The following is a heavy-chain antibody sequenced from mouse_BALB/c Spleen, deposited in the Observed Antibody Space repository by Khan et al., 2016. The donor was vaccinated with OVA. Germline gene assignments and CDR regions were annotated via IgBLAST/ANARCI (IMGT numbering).Heavy chain of an antibody. V-gene: IGHV3-2*02. CDR3: ARSIMAN. CDR2: ISYSGST. CDR1: GYSITSDYA. Sequence: EVKLLESGPGLVKPSQSLSLTCTVTGYSITSDYAWNWIRQFPGNNLEWMGYISYSGSTSYNPSLKSRISITRDTSKNQFFLQLNSVTTEDTATYYCARSIMANWGQGTTLTVSS. J-gene: IGHJ2*01.